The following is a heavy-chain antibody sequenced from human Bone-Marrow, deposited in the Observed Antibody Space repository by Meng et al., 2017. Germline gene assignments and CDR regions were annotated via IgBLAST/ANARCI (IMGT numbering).Heavy chain of an antibody. CDR2: INWNGGST. V-gene: IGHV3-20*04. J-gene: IGHJ3*02. CDR3: ARLPSHLKDAFDI. CDR1: GFTFSSYA. Sequence: GGSLRLSCAASGFTFSSYAMSWVRQAPGKGLEWVSGINWNGGSTGYADSVKGRFTISRDNAKNSLYLQMNSLRAEDTALYYCARLPSHLKDAFDIWGQGTMVTVSS.